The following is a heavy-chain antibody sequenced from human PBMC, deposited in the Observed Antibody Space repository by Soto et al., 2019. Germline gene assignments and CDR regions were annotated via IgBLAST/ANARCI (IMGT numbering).Heavy chain of an antibody. CDR2: IDPADSYA. J-gene: IGHJ6*02. CDR1: GYSFVTYW. CDR3: AKHVEAFYFGLDA. Sequence: PGQSLKISCKGSGYSFVTYWITWVRQMPGKGLEWMGRIDPADSYARYSPSFEGHVTMSVDRSINTAYLQWSSLRASDSAIYYCAKHVEAFYFGLDAWGQGTSVTVSS. D-gene: IGHD2-15*01. V-gene: IGHV5-10-1*01.